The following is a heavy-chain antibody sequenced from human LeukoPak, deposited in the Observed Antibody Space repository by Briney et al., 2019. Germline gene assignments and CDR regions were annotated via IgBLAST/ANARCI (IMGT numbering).Heavy chain of an antibody. CDR1: GGSISSYY. J-gene: IGHJ3*02. V-gene: IGHV4-59*12. D-gene: IGHD3-16*01. Sequence: PSETLSLTCTVSGGSISSYYWSWIRQSPGKGLEWIGYIYNTGSTNHNPSLKSRVTMSVDTSKNQFSLKLSSVTAADTAVYYCARVNSIMRDAFDIWGQGTMVTVSS. CDR3: ARVNSIMRDAFDI. CDR2: IYNTGST.